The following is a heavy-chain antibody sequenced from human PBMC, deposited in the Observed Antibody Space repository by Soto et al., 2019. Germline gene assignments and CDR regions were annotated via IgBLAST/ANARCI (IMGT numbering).Heavy chain of an antibody. V-gene: IGHV3-66*01. D-gene: IGHD7-27*01. CDR2: IYSGGST. Sequence: GGSLRLSCAASGFTVSSNYMSWVRQAPGKGLEWVSVIYSGGSTYYADSVKGRFTISRDNSKNTLYLQMNSLRAEDTAVYYCVRGGDPTWPLDYWGQGTLVTVSS. J-gene: IGHJ4*02. CDR3: VRGGDPTWPLDY. CDR1: GFTVSSNY.